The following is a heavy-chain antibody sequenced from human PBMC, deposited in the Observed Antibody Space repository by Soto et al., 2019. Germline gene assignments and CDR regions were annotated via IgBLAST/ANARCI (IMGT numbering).Heavy chain of an antibody. V-gene: IGHV3-74*01. Sequence: EVQLVESGGGLVQPGESLRLSCAASGFTFSNYWMHWVRQAPGKGLVWVSRIDSDGSRITYADFVKGRFTIYRDNAKNTVYLHMNSLTAEDTAVYYCVRTSLVVAVATREDFWGQGTLVTVSS. CDR2: IDSDGSRI. CDR1: GFTFSNYW. CDR3: VRTSLVVAVATREDF. D-gene: IGHD2-15*01. J-gene: IGHJ4*02.